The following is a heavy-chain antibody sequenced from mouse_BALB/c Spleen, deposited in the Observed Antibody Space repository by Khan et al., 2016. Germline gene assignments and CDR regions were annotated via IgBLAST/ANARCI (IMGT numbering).Heavy chain of an antibody. V-gene: IGHV1-9*01. CDR1: GYTFSNYW. J-gene: IGHJ4*01. CDR2: ILPGSGYS. Sequence: QVQLKESGAELMKPGASVKISCKATGYTFSNYWIEWVKQRPGHGLEWIGDILPGSGYSNSNENFKGKATFTADASSNTAYMQLISLTSEDSAVYFCARAWYSMDDWGQGTSVTVSS. CDR3: ARAWYSMDD.